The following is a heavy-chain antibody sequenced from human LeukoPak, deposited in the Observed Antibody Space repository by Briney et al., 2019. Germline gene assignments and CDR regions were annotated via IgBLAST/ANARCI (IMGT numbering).Heavy chain of an antibody. J-gene: IGHJ4*02. CDR2: IRYDGTNK. D-gene: IGHD1-26*01. CDR1: GFTFFTYG. CDR3: TRDPILGAPDYFDY. Sequence: GGSLRLSCAASGFTFFTYGMHWVRQAPGKGLEWVAFIRYDGTNKYYADSVKGRFTISRDNSKNTLHLQMNSLRAEDTAVYYCTRDPILGAPDYFDYWGQGTLVTVSS. V-gene: IGHV3-30*02.